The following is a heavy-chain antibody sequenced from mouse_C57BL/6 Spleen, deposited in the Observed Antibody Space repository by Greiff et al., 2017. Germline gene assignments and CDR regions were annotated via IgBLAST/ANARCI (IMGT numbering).Heavy chain of an antibody. CDR1: GYTFTSYW. Sequence: QVQLQQPGAELEKPGASVKLSCKASGYTFTSYWMHWVKQRPGQGLEWIGMIHPNSGSTNYNEKFKSKATLTVDKSSSTAYMQLSSLTSEDSAVYYCAREDGGYYYGSSYGNYAMDYWGQGTSVTVSS. V-gene: IGHV1-64*01. D-gene: IGHD1-1*01. CDR2: IHPNSGST. J-gene: IGHJ4*01. CDR3: AREDGGYYYGSSYGNYAMDY.